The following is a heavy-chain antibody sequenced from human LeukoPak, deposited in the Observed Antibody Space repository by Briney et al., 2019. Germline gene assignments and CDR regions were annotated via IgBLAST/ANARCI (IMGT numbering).Heavy chain of an antibody. CDR3: ARGGPRIDP. J-gene: IGHJ5*02. Sequence: SETLSLTCTVSGGSISSSSYYWGWIRQPPGKGLEWIGSIYYSGSTYYNPSLKSRVTISVDTSKNQFSLKLSSVTAADTAVYYCARGGPRIDPWGQGTLVTVSS. V-gene: IGHV4-39*07. CDR1: GGSISSSSYY. CDR2: IYYSGST. D-gene: IGHD6-25*01.